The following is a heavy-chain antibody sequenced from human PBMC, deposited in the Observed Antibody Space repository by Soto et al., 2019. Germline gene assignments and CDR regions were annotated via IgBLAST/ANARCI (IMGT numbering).Heavy chain of an antibody. D-gene: IGHD3-10*01. CDR1: GFTFSSYS. V-gene: IGHV3-21*03. Sequence: PGGSLRLSCAASGFTFSSYSMNWVRQAPGKGLEWVSSISSSSSYIYYADSVKGRFTISRDDSKNQVVLTMTDMDPVDTATYYCVHRRRDSGPNGDYWGPGILVTVSS. J-gene: IGHJ4*02. CDR3: VHRRRDSGPNGDY. CDR2: ISSSSSYI.